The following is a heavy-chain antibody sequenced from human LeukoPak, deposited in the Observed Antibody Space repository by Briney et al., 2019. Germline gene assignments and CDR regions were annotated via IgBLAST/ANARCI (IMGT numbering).Heavy chain of an antibody. CDR2: IKPDGSEK. D-gene: IGHD2-15*01. Sequence: GGSLRLSCAASGFTFSNSWMTWVRQAPGKGLEWVAKIKPDGSEKYYVDSVKGRFTISRDNAKNTLYLQMNSLRAEDTAVYYCAKDSVVVPGLVNYFDSWGQGALVTVSS. CDR1: GFTFSNSW. V-gene: IGHV3-7*01. CDR3: AKDSVVVPGLVNYFDS. J-gene: IGHJ4*02.